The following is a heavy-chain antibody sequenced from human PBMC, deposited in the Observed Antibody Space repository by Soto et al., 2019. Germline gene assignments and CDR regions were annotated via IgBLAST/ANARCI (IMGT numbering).Heavy chain of an antibody. J-gene: IGHJ4*02. Sequence: GSLRLSCAASGFTFSSYSMNWVRQAPGKGLEWVSYISSSSSTIYYADSVKGRFTISRDNAKNSLYLQMNSLRDEDTAVYYCAIGTNMVRGRRPREIYFDYWGQGTLVTVS. CDR2: ISSSSSTI. CDR3: AIGTNMVRGRRPREIYFDY. D-gene: IGHD3-10*01. V-gene: IGHV3-48*02. CDR1: GFTFSSYS.